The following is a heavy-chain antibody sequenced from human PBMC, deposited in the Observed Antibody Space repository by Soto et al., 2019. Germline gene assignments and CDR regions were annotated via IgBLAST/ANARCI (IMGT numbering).Heavy chain of an antibody. CDR3: VKGNLNWNDALSWDN. V-gene: IGHV3-64D*08. Sequence: PGGSLTLSCSASGFNFCSYAMHWVRQAPGKGLEYVSAISSNGGSTYYADSVKGRFTVSRDNSKNTLYLQMSSLRAEDTAVYYCVKGNLNWNDALSWDNWGQGTLVTLSS. J-gene: IGHJ4*02. CDR2: ISSNGGST. D-gene: IGHD1-1*01. CDR1: GFNFCSYA.